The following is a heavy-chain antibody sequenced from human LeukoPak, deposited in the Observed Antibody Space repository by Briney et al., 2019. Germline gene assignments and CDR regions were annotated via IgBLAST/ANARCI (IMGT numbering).Heavy chain of an antibody. CDR2: IYYSGST. V-gene: IGHV4-30-4*08. CDR3: ARDLLLDDSSGYYLNYYYGMDV. D-gene: IGHD3-22*01. J-gene: IGHJ6*02. Sequence: PSQTLSLTCTVSGGSISSGSYYWSWIRQPPGKGLESIGYIYYSGSTYYNPSLKSRVTISVDTSKNQFSLKLSSVTAADTAVYYCARDLLLDDSSGYYLNYYYGMDVWGQGTTVTVSS. CDR1: GGSISSGSYY.